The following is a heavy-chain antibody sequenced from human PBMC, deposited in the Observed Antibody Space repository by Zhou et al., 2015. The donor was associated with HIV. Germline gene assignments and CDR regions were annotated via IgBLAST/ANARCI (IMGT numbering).Heavy chain of an antibody. D-gene: IGHD6-19*01. Sequence: QVQLVQSGAEVKKPGSSVKVSCKASGGTFSSYTISWVRQAPGQGLEWMGRIIPILGIANYAQKFQGRVTITADKSTSTAYMELSSLRSEDTAVYYCARRRGYSSYGGWFDPWGQGTLVTVSS. CDR1: GGTFSSYT. J-gene: IGHJ5*02. V-gene: IGHV1-69*02. CDR2: IIPILGIA. CDR3: ARRRGYSSYGGWFDP.